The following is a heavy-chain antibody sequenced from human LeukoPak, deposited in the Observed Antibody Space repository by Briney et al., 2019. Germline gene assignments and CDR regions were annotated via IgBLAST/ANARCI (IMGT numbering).Heavy chain of an antibody. CDR3: AKSDTYYYDSSGGIIDY. CDR2: ISGSGGST. V-gene: IGHV3-23*01. J-gene: IGHJ4*02. CDR1: GFTFSSYA. D-gene: IGHD3-22*01. Sequence: GGSLRLSCAASGFTFSSYAMSWVRQAPGKGLEWVSAISGSGGSTYYADSVKGRFTISRDNSKNTLYLQMNSLRAEDTAVYYCAKSDTYYYDSSGGIIDYWGQGTLVTVSS.